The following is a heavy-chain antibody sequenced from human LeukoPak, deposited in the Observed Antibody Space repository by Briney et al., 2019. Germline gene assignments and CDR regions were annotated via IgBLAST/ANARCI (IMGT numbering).Heavy chain of an antibody. V-gene: IGHV3-7*02. Sequence: GGSLRLSCAASGFTFSDSWMTWVRQAPGKGLEWVAIIKQDGSEKYYVDSVKGRFTISRDNAKNSLYLQMNSLRAEDTAVYYCARIKQQLVRFDYWGQGTLVTVSS. J-gene: IGHJ4*02. CDR2: IKQDGSEK. CDR1: GFTFSDSW. D-gene: IGHD6-13*01. CDR3: ARIKQQLVRFDY.